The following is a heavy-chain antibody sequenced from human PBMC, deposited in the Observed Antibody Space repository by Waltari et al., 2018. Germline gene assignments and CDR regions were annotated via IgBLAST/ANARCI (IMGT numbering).Heavy chain of an antibody. J-gene: IGHJ4*02. CDR3: ARDGEMYCSSTSCYYFDH. D-gene: IGHD2-2*01. CDR2: ISYDGSNK. CDR1: GFTFIRYP. Sequence: QGQLVESGGGGGQPGRSLSRSCAASGFTFIRYPSHVVRQAPGKGLEWVAVISYDGSNKYHADSVKGRFIISRDNSKNTLYLQMNSLRTEDTAVYYCARDGEMYCSSTSCYYFDHWGQGTLVTVSS. V-gene: IGHV3-30*04.